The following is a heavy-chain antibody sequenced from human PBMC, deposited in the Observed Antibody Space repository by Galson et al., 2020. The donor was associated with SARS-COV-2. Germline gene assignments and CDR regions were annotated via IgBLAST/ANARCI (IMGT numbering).Heavy chain of an antibody. D-gene: IGHD7-27*01. Sequence: GESLRLSCAASGFTFSNAWMSWVRQAPGKGLEWVGHIKGKTDDAPVKGRFPISRIKTKADGGTIEYAAPVNGRFTISRDDSKNTLYLYMNNLNTEDTAVYYCTTDLSGDYYYYYMGGGGTGTTVTISS. CDR3: TTDLSGDYYYYYMGG. V-gene: IGHV3-15*01. J-gene: IGHJ6*03. CDR2: IKGKTDDAPVKGRFPISRIKTKADGGTI. CDR1: GFTFSNAW.